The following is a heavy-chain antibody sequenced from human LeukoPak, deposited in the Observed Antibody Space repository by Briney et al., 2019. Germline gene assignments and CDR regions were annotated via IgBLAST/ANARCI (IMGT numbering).Heavy chain of an antibody. D-gene: IGHD3-10*01. J-gene: IGHJ5*02. CDR2: MSDSGGRT. CDR1: GITLSNYG. CDR3: ARGLTMVRGVLWFDP. Sequence: GGSLRLSCAVSGITLSNYGMSWVRQAPGKGLEWVAGMSDSGGRTNYADSVKGRFTISRDDPKNTLYLQMNSLRAEDTAVYYCARGLTMVRGVLWFDPWGQGTLVTVSS. V-gene: IGHV3-23*01.